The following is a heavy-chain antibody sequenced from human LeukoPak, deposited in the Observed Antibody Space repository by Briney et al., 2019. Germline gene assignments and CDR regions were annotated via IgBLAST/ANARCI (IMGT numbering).Heavy chain of an antibody. Sequence: SETLSLTCTVSGGSISSYYWSWIRQPPGKGLEWIGYIYYSGSTNYNPSLKSRVTISVDTSKNQFSLKLSSVTAADTAVYYCARDFQESSGWYRGDAFDIWGQGTMATVSS. CDR2: IYYSGST. J-gene: IGHJ3*02. V-gene: IGHV4-59*01. CDR3: ARDFQESSGWYRGDAFDI. CDR1: GGSISSYY. D-gene: IGHD6-19*01.